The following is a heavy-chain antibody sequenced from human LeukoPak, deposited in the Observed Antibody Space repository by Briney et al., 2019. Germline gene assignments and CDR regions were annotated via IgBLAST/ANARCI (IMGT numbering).Heavy chain of an antibody. J-gene: IGHJ6*03. D-gene: IGHD2-21*01. V-gene: IGHV3-21*01. CDR3: ASFHCAGDCSYYYYYYMDV. Sequence: GGSLRLSCAASGFTFSSYSMNWVRQAPGKGLEWVSYISSSSRYIYYADSVKGRFTISRDNAKNSLYLQMNSLRAEDTAVYYCASFHCAGDCSYYYYYYMDVWGKGTTVTVSS. CDR2: ISSSSRYI. CDR1: GFTFSSYS.